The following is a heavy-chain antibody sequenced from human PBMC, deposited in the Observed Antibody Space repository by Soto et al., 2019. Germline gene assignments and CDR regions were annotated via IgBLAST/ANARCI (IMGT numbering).Heavy chain of an antibody. J-gene: IGHJ5*02. Sequence: EVQLVESGGGLVKPGGSLRLSCAASGFTFNTYDMNWVRQAPGKGLEWVLSITTSSAYIYYADSLKGRITIFRDNANNSLYLQMNSVRAENTSVYYCVRSGTARLVRHRWFNPWGQGTLVTVTP. CDR1: GFTFNTYD. D-gene: IGHD3-16*01. CDR2: ITTSSAYI. CDR3: VRSGTARLVRHRWFNP. V-gene: IGHV3-21*01.